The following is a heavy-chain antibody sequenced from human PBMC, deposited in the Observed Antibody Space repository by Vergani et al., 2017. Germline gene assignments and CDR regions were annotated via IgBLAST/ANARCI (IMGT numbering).Heavy chain of an antibody. D-gene: IGHD6-19*01. J-gene: IGHJ2*01. CDR2: IYHSGST. Sequence: QVQLQESGPGVVKPPGTLSLTCAVSGDSISSNNCWTWVRQPPGKGLEWIGYIYHSGSTYYNPSLKSRVTISVDRSKNQFSLKLSSVTAADTAVYYCARERLGWYFDLWGRGTLVTVSS. V-gene: IGHV4-4*03. CDR3: ARERLGWYFDL. CDR1: GDSISSNNC.